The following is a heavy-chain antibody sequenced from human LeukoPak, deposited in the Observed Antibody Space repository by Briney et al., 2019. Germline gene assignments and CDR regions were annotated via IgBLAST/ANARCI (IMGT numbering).Heavy chain of an antibody. CDR3: ATDLVPEINCSSTSCYKHYYYYYGMDV. J-gene: IGHJ6*02. CDR2: FDPKDGET. V-gene: IGHV1-24*01. Sequence: GASVKVSCKVSGYTRTELSMHWVGQAPGKGLEWMGGFDPKDGETMYAQRFQGRVTMTEDTSTDTAYMELSSLRSEDTAVYYCATDLVPEINCSSTSCYKHYYYYYGMDVWGQGTTVTVSS. CDR1: GYTRTELS. D-gene: IGHD2-2*02.